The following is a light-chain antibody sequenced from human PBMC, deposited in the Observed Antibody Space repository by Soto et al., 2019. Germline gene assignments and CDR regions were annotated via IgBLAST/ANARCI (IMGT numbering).Light chain of an antibody. J-gene: IGLJ3*02. Sequence: QSVLTQPPSASGTPGQSVTIFCSGSSSNIGSNTVNWYQQLPGTAPKLLMYSNNQRPSGVPDRFSGSKSGTSASLAISGLQSEDEADYYCAAWHDSLNGPVFGGGTKLTVL. CDR2: SNN. CDR1: SSNIGSNT. V-gene: IGLV1-44*01. CDR3: AAWHDSLNGPV.